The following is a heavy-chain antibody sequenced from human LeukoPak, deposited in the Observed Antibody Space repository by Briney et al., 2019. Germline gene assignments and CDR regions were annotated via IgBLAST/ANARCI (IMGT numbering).Heavy chain of an antibody. V-gene: IGHV3-30-3*01. J-gene: IGHJ3*02. Sequence: GRSLRLSCAASGFTFSAYFMHWVRQAPGKGLEWVADIASAGTHTFYAESVKGRFTISRDNSKNTLYLQMNSLRAEDTAVYFCARERQDTVLHSGAFDIWGQGTMVTVSS. CDR2: IASAGTHT. CDR3: ARERQDTVLHSGAFDI. D-gene: IGHD2-21*01. CDR1: GFTFSAYF.